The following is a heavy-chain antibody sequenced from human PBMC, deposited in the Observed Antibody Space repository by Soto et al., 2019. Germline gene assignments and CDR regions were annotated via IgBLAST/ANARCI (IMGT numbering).Heavy chain of an antibody. V-gene: IGHV3-11*05. D-gene: IGHD3-10*01. CDR3: ARQLRGVSNWFDP. Sequence: QVQLVESGGGLVKPGGSLRLSCAASGFTFSDYYMSWIRQAPGKGLEWVSYISSSSSYTNYADSVKGRFTISRDNAKNSLYLQMNSLRAEDTAVYYCARQLRGVSNWFDPWGQGTLVTVSS. CDR2: ISSSSSYT. J-gene: IGHJ5*02. CDR1: GFTFSDYY.